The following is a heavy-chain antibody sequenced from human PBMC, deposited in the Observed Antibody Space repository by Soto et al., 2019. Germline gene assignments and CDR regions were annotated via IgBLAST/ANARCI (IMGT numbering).Heavy chain of an antibody. D-gene: IGHD3-10*01. CDR1: GFTFSSYA. V-gene: IGHV3-33*08. Sequence: GGSLRLSCAASGFTFSSYAMSWVRQDPGKGLEWVTLIWYDGSNKHYADSVKGRFTISRDNSKNTLFLQMNSLKTEDTAVYYCSSWGSGQTNDYWGQGTLVTVSS. J-gene: IGHJ4*02. CDR3: SSWGSGQTNDY. CDR2: IWYDGSNK.